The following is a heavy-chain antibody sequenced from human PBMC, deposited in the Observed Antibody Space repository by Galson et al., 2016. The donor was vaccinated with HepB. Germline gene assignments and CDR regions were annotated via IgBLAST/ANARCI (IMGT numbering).Heavy chain of an antibody. Sequence: TCTVSGGSISSYYWSWIRQPPGKGLEWIGYIYYSGSTNYNPSLKSRVTMSVDTSKNQFSLKLSSVTAADTAVYYCARDYYGSGSSIWGQGTLVTVSS. J-gene: IGHJ4*02. CDR3: ARDYYGSGSSI. CDR1: GGSISSYY. D-gene: IGHD3-10*01. CDR2: IYYSGST. V-gene: IGHV4-59*01.